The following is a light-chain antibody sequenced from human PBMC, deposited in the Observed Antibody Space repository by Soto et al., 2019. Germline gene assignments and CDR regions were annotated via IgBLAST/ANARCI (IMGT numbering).Light chain of an antibody. Sequence: EIVLTQSPGTLSLSPGERATLSCRASQYVSSNSLAWYQQKPGQAPRFLIYGASTMATGIPDRFSGGGSGTDFTLTISRLDPEDFAVYYCQQYGSVFFTFGPGTKVDIK. CDR1: QYVSSNS. CDR2: GAS. V-gene: IGKV3-20*01. CDR3: QQYGSVFFT. J-gene: IGKJ3*01.